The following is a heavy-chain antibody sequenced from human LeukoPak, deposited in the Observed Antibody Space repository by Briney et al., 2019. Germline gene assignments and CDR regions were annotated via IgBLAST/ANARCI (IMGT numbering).Heavy chain of an antibody. V-gene: IGHV1-18*01. J-gene: IGHJ3*02. CDR1: GDSVRSYG. Sequence: ASVKVSCKASGDSVRSYGITWVRQAPGQGLEWMGWISDYDGNTNYAQKLQGRVTTTTDTSTSTAYMELRSLRSDDTAVYYCARIRGYYDILTGSNDAFDIWGQGTMVTVSS. CDR2: ISDYDGNT. D-gene: IGHD3-9*01. CDR3: ARIRGYYDILTGSNDAFDI.